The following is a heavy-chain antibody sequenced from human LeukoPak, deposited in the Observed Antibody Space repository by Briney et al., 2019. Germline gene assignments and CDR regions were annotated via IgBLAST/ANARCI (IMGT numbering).Heavy chain of an antibody. D-gene: IGHD2-2*01. V-gene: IGHV1-69*17. J-gene: IGHJ6*02. CDR1: GGTFSSYA. CDR2: XXXXXGIA. Sequence: ASVKVSCKASGGTFSSYAISWVRQAPGQGLEXXXXXXXXXGIANYAQKFQGRVTITADKSTSTAYMELSSLRSEDTAVYYCASRKYCSSTSCSYYYYYGMDVWGQGTTVTVSS. CDR3: ASRKYCSSTSCSYYYYYGMDV.